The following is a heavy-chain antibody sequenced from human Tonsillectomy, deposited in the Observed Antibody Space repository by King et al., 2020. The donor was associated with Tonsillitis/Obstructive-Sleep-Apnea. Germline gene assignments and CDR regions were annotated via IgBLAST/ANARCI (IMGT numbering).Heavy chain of an antibody. CDR2: IYTSGST. Sequence: VQLQESGPGLVKPSETLSLTCTVSGGSISSYYWSWIRQPAGKGLEWNGRIYTSGSTNYNPSLKSRVTMSVDTSKNQFSLKLSSVTAADTAVYYCARGTHCSGGSCYPGNFDYWGQGTLVTVSS. CDR3: ARGTHCSGGSCYPGNFDY. J-gene: IGHJ4*02. CDR1: GGSISSYY. V-gene: IGHV4-4*07. D-gene: IGHD2-15*01.